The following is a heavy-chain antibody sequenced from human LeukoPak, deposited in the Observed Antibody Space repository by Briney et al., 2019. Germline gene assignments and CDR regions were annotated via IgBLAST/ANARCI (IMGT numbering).Heavy chain of an antibody. J-gene: IGHJ4*02. CDR3: TSGYYYDSSGYSGDDY. CDR2: IRSKANGYAT. CDR1: GFTFSGSA. V-gene: IGHV3-73*01. Sequence: GGSLRLSCAASGFTFSGSAMHWVRRASGKGLEWVGRIRSKANGYATAYAASVKGRFTISRGDSKNTAYLQMNSLKTEDTAVYYCTSGYYYDSSGYSGDDYWGQGTLVTVSS. D-gene: IGHD3-22*01.